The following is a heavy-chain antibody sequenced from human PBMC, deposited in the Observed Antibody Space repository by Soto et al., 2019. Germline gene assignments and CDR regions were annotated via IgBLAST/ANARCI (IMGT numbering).Heavy chain of an antibody. V-gene: IGHV3-7*01. D-gene: IGHD1-26*01. Sequence: GGSLRLSCAASGFTFSSYWMSWVRQAPGKGLEWVANIKQDGSEKYYVDSVKGRFTISRDNAKNSLYLQMNSLRAEDTAVYYCARGSEWELLHDAFDIWGQGTMVTVSS. CDR2: IKQDGSEK. CDR3: ARGSEWELLHDAFDI. J-gene: IGHJ3*02. CDR1: GFTFSSYW.